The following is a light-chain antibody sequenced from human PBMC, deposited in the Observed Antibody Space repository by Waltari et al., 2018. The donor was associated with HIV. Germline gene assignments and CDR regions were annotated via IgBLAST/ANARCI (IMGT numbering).Light chain of an antibody. CDR3: AAWDDSLSGYV. V-gene: IGLV1-47*01. CDR2: RNN. J-gene: IGLJ1*01. CDR1: NSNIGSTY. Sequence: QSVLTQPPSASGTPGHRVPISFSGSNSNIGSTYVYWYQQLPGTAPKLLIYRNNQRPSGVPDRFSGSKSGTSASLAISGLRSEDEADYYCAAWDDSLSGYVFASGTKVTVL.